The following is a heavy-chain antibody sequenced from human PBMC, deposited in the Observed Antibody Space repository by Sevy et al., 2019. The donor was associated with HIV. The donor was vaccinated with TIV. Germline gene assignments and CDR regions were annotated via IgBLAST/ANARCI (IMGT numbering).Heavy chain of an antibody. J-gene: IGHJ4*02. V-gene: IGHV3-53*01. CDR1: GFTVSSNY. D-gene: IGHD5-12*01. Sequence: GGSLRLSCAASGFTVSSNYMSWVRQAPGKGLGWVSAIYSCGNTYYADSVKGRFTISRDNSKNTVYLQINSLGAEDTAVYYCARETLSGYNLWGQGTLVTVSS. CDR3: ARETLSGYNL. CDR2: IYSCGNT.